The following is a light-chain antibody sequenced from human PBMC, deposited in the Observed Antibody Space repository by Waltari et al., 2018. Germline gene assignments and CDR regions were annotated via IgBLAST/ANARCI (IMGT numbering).Light chain of an antibody. CDR1: QTISTF. J-gene: IGKJ5*01. Sequence: EVVLTQSTATLSLSPGERATLSCRASQTISTFLFWYQQKPGQAPRLLIYDASNRATGIPAMFSGSWSGTDFTLTISRLEAEDSAVYYCLQRADWPPITFGQVTRLEI. V-gene: IGKV3-11*01. CDR2: DAS. CDR3: LQRADWPPIT.